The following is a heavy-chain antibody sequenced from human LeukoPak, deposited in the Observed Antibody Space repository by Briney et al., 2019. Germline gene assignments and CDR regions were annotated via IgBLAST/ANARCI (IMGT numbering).Heavy chain of an antibody. CDR3: VGHRHAYCGGDCYPGAFDI. Sequence: SETLSLTCTVSGGSISSYYWSWIRQPPGKGLEWIGYIYYSGSTNYNPSLKSRVTISVDTSKNQFSLKLSSVTAADTAVYYCVGHRHAYCGGDCYPGAFDIWGQGTMVTVSS. CDR1: GGSISSYY. V-gene: IGHV4-59*01. J-gene: IGHJ3*02. CDR2: IYYSGST. D-gene: IGHD2-21*02.